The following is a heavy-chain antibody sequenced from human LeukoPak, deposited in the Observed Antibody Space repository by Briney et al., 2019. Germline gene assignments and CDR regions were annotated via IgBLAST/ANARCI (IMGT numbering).Heavy chain of an antibody. Sequence: ASVKVSCKASGYTFTGYYMHWVRQAPGQGLEWMGWINPNSGGTNYAQKFQGRVTITADKSTSTAYMELSSLRSEDTAVYYCARGPYYYDSSGYYYVGYFDYWGQGTLVTVSS. D-gene: IGHD3-22*01. V-gene: IGHV1-2*02. CDR2: INPNSGGT. CDR1: GYTFTGYY. J-gene: IGHJ4*02. CDR3: ARGPYYYDSSGYYYVGYFDY.